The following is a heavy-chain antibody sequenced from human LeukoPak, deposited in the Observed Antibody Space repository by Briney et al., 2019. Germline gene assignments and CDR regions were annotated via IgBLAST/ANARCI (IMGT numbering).Heavy chain of an antibody. CDR1: GYTFTSYG. Sequence: ASVKVSCKASGYTFTSYGISWVRQAPGQGLEWMGWINPNSGGTNYAQKFQGWVTMTRDTSISTAYMELSRLRSDDTAVYYCARERYYYDSSGYFAFDIWGQGTMVTVSS. D-gene: IGHD3-22*01. CDR3: ARERYYYDSSGYFAFDI. V-gene: IGHV1-2*04. CDR2: INPNSGGT. J-gene: IGHJ3*02.